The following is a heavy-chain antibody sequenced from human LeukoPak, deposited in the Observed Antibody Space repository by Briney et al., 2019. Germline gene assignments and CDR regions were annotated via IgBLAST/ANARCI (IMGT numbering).Heavy chain of an antibody. D-gene: IGHD2-2*01. Sequence: GASVKVSCKASGYTFTGYYMHWVRQAPGQGLEWMGWINPNSGGTNYAQKFQGRVTMTRDTSISTAYMELSRLRSDDTAVYYCARAIIVVVPAAISWFDPWGQGTLVTVSS. CDR2: INPNSGGT. CDR1: GYTFTGYY. J-gene: IGHJ5*02. V-gene: IGHV1-2*02. CDR3: ARAIIVVVPAAISWFDP.